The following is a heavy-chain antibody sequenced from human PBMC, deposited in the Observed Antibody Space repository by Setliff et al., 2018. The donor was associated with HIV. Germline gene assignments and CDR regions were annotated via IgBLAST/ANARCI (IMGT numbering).Heavy chain of an antibody. CDR3: ARGTKGIQLWYTLFFDY. V-gene: IGHV4-34*01. D-gene: IGHD5-18*01. CDR1: GESFSGYS. Sequence: SETLSLTCAVYGESFSGYSWTWIRQPPGKGLEWLGEINHSGSAKNNPTRKSRVTTSVDTSKKQFSLKLTSVTAADTAVYYCARGTKGIQLWYTLFFDYWGQGTRVTVSS. J-gene: IGHJ4*02. CDR2: INHSGSA.